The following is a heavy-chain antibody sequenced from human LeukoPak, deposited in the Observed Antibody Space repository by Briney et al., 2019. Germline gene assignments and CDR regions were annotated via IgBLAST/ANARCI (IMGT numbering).Heavy chain of an antibody. CDR1: GGTFSSYA. CDR2: IIPIFGTA. D-gene: IGHD6-19*01. CDR3: ARTPSIAVAGYFDY. Sequence: RASVKVSCTASGGTFSSYAISWVRQAPGQGLEWMGGIIPIFGTANYAQKFQGRVTITADESTSTAYMELSSLRSEDTAVYYCARTPSIAVAGYFDYWGQGTLVTVSS. J-gene: IGHJ4*02. V-gene: IGHV1-69*01.